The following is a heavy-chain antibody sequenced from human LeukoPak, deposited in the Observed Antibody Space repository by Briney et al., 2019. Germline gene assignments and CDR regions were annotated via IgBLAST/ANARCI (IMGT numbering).Heavy chain of an antibody. V-gene: IGHV3-30-3*01. CDR3: ARGSTVVDY. Sequence: PGGSLRLSCAASGFTFSSYAMHWVRQAPGKGLEWVAVISYDGSNKYYADSAKGRFTISRDNSKNTLYLQMNSLRAEDTAVYYCARGSTVVDYWGQGTLVTVSS. CDR1: GFTFSSYA. D-gene: IGHD4-17*01. J-gene: IGHJ4*02. CDR2: ISYDGSNK.